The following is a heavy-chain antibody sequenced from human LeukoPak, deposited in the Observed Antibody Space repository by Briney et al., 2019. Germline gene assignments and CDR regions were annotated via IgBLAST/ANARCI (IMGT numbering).Heavy chain of an antibody. Sequence: SETLSLTCTVSGYSISSGYYWGWIRQPPGKGLEWIGSIYHSGSTYYNPSLKSRVTISVDTSKNQFSLKLSSVTAADTAVYYCARVPASGTIDYWGQGTLVTVSS. CDR3: ARVPASGTIDY. V-gene: IGHV4-38-2*02. J-gene: IGHJ4*02. CDR1: GYSISSGYY. CDR2: IYHSGST. D-gene: IGHD3-3*01.